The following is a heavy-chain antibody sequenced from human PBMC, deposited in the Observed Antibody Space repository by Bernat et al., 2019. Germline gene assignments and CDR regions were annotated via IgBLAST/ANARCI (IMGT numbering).Heavy chain of an antibody. V-gene: IGHV1-2*06. CDR1: GYTFTGYY. Sequence: QVQLVQSGAEVKKPGASVKVSCKASGYTFTGYYMHWVRQAPGQGLEWMGRINPNSGGTNYAQKFQGRVTMTRDTSISTAYMELSRLRSDDTAMYYCARVRCSSTSCYFPWFDPWGQGTLVTVSS. CDR3: ARVRCSSTSCYFPWFDP. J-gene: IGHJ5*02. CDR2: INPNSGGT. D-gene: IGHD2-2*01.